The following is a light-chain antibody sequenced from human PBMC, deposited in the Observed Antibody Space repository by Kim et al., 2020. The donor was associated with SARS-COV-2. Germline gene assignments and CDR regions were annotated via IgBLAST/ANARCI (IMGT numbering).Light chain of an antibody. CDR2: DAF. J-gene: IGKJ5*01. CDR3: QQYGSAPPT. Sequence: SPGDRAPLSCRASQSISSNYIAWYQKKPGQAPRLGIYDAFSRATGIPDRFSGSGSGTDFTLTISRLEPEDFAVYHCQQYGSAPPTFGQGTRLEIK. V-gene: IGKV3-20*01. CDR1: QSISSNY.